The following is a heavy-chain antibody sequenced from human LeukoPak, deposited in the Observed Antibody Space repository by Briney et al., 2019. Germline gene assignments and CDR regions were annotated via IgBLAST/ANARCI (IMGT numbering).Heavy chain of an antibody. Sequence: SVKVSCKASGYTFTGYYMHWVRQAPGQGLEWMGGIIPVFGTSNYAQKFQGRVTITADESTRTAYMELSSLRSEDTAVYYCARVTGGRYCSTTSCYMRGWFDPWGQGTLVTVSS. CDR3: ARVTGGRYCSTTSCYMRGWFDP. J-gene: IGHJ5*02. V-gene: IGHV1-69*13. CDR2: IIPVFGTS. CDR1: GYTFTGYY. D-gene: IGHD2-2*02.